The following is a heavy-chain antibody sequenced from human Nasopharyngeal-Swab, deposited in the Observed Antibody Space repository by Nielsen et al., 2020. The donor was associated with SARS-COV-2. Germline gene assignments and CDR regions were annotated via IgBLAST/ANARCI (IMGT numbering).Heavy chain of an antibody. D-gene: IGHD3-22*01. CDR2: IKQDGSEK. V-gene: IGHV3-7*01. J-gene: IGHJ6*02. CDR1: GFTFSSYW. Sequence: GESLKISCAASGFTFSSYWMRWVRQAPGKGLEWVANIKQDGSEKYYVDSVKGRFTISRDNAKNSLYLQMNSLRAEDTAVYYCARLGYYYDSSGYYFSHYGMDVWGQGTTVTVSS. CDR3: ARLGYYYDSSGYYFSHYGMDV.